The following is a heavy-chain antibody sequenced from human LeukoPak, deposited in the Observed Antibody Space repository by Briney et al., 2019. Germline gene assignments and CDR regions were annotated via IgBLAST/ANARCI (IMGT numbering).Heavy chain of an antibody. J-gene: IGHJ4*02. CDR1: GVSISDYS. Sequence: PSETLSLTCTVSGVSISDYSWSWIRQPPGKGLEWIGYIYYSGSTNYNPSLKSRVTISVDTSKNQFSLKLSSVTAADTAVYYCARGTRAFELALDYWGQGTLVTVSS. CDR3: ARGTRAFELALDY. CDR2: IYYSGST. V-gene: IGHV4-59*01. D-gene: IGHD3-16*01.